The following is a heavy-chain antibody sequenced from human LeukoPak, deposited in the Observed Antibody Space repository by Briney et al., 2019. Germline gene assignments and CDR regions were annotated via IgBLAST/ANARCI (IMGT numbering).Heavy chain of an antibody. J-gene: IGHJ4*02. Sequence: SETLSLTCTVSGGSISSYYWSWIRQPPGKGLEWIGYIYYRESINYNPSLKSRVTMSVDTSKNQFSLKLRSVTAADTAVYYCARGRIYSNSWVDYWGQGTLVTVSS. CDR2: IYYRESI. V-gene: IGHV4-59*01. D-gene: IGHD6-13*01. CDR3: ARGRIYSNSWVDY. CDR1: GGSISSYY.